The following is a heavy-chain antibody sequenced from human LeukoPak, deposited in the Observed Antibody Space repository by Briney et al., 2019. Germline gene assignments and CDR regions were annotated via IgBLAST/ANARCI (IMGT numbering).Heavy chain of an antibody. CDR2: FDPEDGET. CDR1: GYTLTELS. J-gene: IGHJ4*02. D-gene: IGHD6-19*01. Sequence: ASGKVSCKVSGYTLTELSMHCVRQAPGKGLEWMGGFDPEDGETIYAQKFQGRVTMTEDTSTEPAYMELSSLRSEDTAVYYCATWQWLVRHKPVFDYWGQGTQVTVSS. CDR3: ATWQWLVRHKPVFDY. V-gene: IGHV1-24*01.